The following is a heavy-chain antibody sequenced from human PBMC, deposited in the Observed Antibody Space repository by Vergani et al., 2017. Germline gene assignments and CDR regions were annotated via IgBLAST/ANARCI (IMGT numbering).Heavy chain of an antibody. J-gene: IGHJ3*02. V-gene: IGHV1-69*04. D-gene: IGHD6-13*01. CDR3: ARANIYSSSWYIPDAFDI. Sequence: QVQLVQSGAEVKKPGSSVKVSCKASGGTFSSYAISWVRQAPGQGLEWMGRIIPILGIANYAQKFQGRVTITADKSTSTAYMELSSLRSEDTAVYYCARANIYSSSWYIPDAFDIWGQGTMVTVSS. CDR2: IIPILGIA. CDR1: GGTFSSYA.